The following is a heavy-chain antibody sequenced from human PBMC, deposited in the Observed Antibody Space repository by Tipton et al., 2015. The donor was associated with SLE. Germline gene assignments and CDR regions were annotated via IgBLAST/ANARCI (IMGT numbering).Heavy chain of an antibody. Sequence: SLRLSCAASGFTFSSHGMHWVRQAPGKGLEWVAVIWYDGSYKCYADSVKGRFIISRDNSKNTVYLQMNSLRVEDTAVYYCARWADEKRFDPWGQGTLVTVSS. J-gene: IGHJ5*02. V-gene: IGHV3-33*01. CDR1: GFTFSSHG. CDR2: IWYDGSYK. CDR3: ARWADEKRFDP.